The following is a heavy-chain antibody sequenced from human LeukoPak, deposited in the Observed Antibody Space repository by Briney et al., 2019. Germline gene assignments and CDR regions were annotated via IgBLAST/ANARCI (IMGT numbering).Heavy chain of an antibody. CDR1: GFTFSSYA. D-gene: IGHD5-18*01. V-gene: IGHV3-23*01. J-gene: IGHJ4*02. CDR3: ARVYSYGYSFFDY. CDR2: ISGSGGST. Sequence: PGGSLRLSCAASGFTFSSYAMSWVRQAPGKGLEWVSAISGSGGSTYYADSVKGRFTISRDNAKNSLYLQMNSLRAEDTAVYYCARVYSYGYSFFDYWGQGTLVTVSS.